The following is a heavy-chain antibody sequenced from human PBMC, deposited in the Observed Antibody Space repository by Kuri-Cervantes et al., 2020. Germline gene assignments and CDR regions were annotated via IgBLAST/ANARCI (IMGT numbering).Heavy chain of an antibody. CDR1: GYTLTELS. J-gene: IGHJ3*02. D-gene: IGHD4-11*01. V-gene: IGHV1-24*01. CDR3: ATATLQKNAFDI. CDR2: FDPEDGET. Sequence: ASVKVSCKVSGYTLTELSMHWVRQAPGKGLEWMGGFDPEDGETIYAQKFQGRVTMTEDTSTDIAYMELSSLRSEDTAVYYCATATLQKNAFDIWGQGTMVTVSS.